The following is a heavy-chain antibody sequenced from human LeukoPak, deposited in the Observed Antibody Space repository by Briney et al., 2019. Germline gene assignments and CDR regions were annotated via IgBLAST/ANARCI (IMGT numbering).Heavy chain of an antibody. Sequence: GGSLRLSCVVSGFTFSSYAMTWVRQAPGKGLEWVSAISGGGNTYYADSVKGRFTISRDNSKNTLWLQMNSLRAEDTAVYYCAKGSGWGYDSSGYYYWGQGTLVTVSS. J-gene: IGHJ4*02. CDR1: GFTFSSYA. CDR3: AKGSGWGYDSSGYYY. V-gene: IGHV3-23*01. CDR2: ISGGGNT. D-gene: IGHD3-22*01.